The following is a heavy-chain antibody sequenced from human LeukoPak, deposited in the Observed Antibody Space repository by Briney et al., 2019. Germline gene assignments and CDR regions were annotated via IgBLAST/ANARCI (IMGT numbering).Heavy chain of an antibody. V-gene: IGHV3-30*18. Sequence: GGSLRLSCAASGFTFSSYSMNWVRQAPGKGLEWVAVISYDGSNKYYADSVKGRFTISRDNSKNTLYLQMNSLRAEDTAVYYCAKDSPLRGYSYGPFDYWGRGTLVTVSS. CDR1: GFTFSSYS. D-gene: IGHD5-18*01. CDR3: AKDSPLRGYSYGPFDY. CDR2: ISYDGSNK. J-gene: IGHJ4*02.